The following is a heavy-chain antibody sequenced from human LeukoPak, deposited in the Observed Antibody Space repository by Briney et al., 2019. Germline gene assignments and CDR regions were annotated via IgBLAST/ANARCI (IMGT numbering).Heavy chain of an antibody. CDR2: IYTSGST. J-gene: IGHJ5*02. CDR3: ARGPKGYSYVENWFDP. V-gene: IGHV4-4*07. D-gene: IGHD5-18*01. Sequence: PSETLPLTCTVSGGSISSYYWSWIRQPAGKGLEWIGRIYTSGSTNYNPSLKSRVTMSVDTSKNQFSLKLSSVTAADTAVYYCARGPKGYSYVENWFDPWGQGTLVTVSS. CDR1: GGSISSYY.